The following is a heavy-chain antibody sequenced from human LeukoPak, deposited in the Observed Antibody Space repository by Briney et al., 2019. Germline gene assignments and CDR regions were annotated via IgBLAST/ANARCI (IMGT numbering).Heavy chain of an antibody. CDR1: GGSISSSSYY. V-gene: IGHV4-39*07. CDR2: IYYSGST. CDR3: ARGERTTIFGVVKSWFDP. J-gene: IGHJ5*02. D-gene: IGHD3-3*01. Sequence: SETLSLTCTVSGGSISSSSYYWGWIRQPPGKGLEWIGSIYYSGSTYYNPSLKSRVTISVDTSKNQFSLKLSSVTAADTAVYYCARGERTTIFGVVKSWFDPWGQGTLVTVSS.